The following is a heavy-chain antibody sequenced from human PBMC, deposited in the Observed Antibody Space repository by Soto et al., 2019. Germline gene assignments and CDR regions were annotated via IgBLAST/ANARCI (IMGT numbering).Heavy chain of an antibody. Sequence: SVKVSCKASGGTFSSYAISSVRQAPGQGLEWMGGIIPIFGTANYAQKFQGRVTITADESTSTAYMELSSLRSEDTAVYYCARAPPHVLVTAIAPYYYYGMDVWGQGTTVPVSS. J-gene: IGHJ6*02. CDR1: GGTFSSYA. CDR2: IIPIFGTA. D-gene: IGHD2-21*02. V-gene: IGHV1-69*13. CDR3: ARAPPHVLVTAIAPYYYYGMDV.